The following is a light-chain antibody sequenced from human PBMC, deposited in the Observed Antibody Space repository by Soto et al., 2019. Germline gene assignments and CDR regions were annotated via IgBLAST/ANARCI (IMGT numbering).Light chain of an antibody. J-gene: IGLJ2*01. V-gene: IGLV2-8*01. CDR1: SSDIGGYDY. Sequence: QSVLTQPPSASGSPGQTVTISCSGTSSDIGGYDYVSWYQQHPGKAPKLMLYEDSKRPSGVPDRFSGSKSGNTASLTVSGLQAEDEADYYCSSYAGSNNYEVFGCGTKLTVL. CDR3: SSYAGSNNYEV. CDR2: EDS.